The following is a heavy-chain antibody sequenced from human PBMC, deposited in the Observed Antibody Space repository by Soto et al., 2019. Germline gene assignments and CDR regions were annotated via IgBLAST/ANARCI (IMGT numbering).Heavy chain of an antibody. CDR1: GGSISSSSYY. V-gene: IGHV4-39*01. CDR3: ASYVWGSYRSLVGYGMDV. D-gene: IGHD3-16*02. Sequence: QLQLQESGPGLVKPSETLSLTCTVSGGSISSSSYYWGWIRQPPGKGLEWIGSIYYSGSTYYNPSLKSRVTISVDTSKNQFSLKLSSVTAADTAVYYCASYVWGSYRSLVGYGMDVWGQGTTVTVSS. CDR2: IYYSGST. J-gene: IGHJ6*02.